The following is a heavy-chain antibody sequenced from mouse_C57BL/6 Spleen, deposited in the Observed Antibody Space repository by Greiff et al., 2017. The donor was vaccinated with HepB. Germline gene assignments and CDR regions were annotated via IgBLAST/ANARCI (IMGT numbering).Heavy chain of an antibody. CDR3: ARGPYYSNPYFDY. V-gene: IGHV1-64*01. Sequence: QVQLKQPGAELVKPGASVKLSCKASGYTFTSYWMHWVKQRPGQGLEWIGMIHPNSGSTNYNEKFKSKATLTVDKSSSTAYMQLSSLTSEDSAVYYCARGPYYSNPYFDYWGQGTTLTVSS. J-gene: IGHJ2*01. CDR1: GYTFTSYW. CDR2: IHPNSGST. D-gene: IGHD2-5*01.